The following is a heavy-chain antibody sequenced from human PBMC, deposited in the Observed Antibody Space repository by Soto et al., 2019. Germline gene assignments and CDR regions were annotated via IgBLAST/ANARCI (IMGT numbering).Heavy chain of an antibody. J-gene: IGHJ5*02. CDR3: STLDIVVVPATGDWFDP. Sequence: EASVKVSCKVSGYTLTELSMHWVRQAPGKGLEWMGGFDPEDGETIYAQKFQGRVTMTEDTSTDTSYMELSSLRSEDTAVYYCSTLDIVVVPATGDWFDPWGQGTLVTVSS. CDR2: FDPEDGET. V-gene: IGHV1-24*01. D-gene: IGHD2-2*03. CDR1: GYTLTELS.